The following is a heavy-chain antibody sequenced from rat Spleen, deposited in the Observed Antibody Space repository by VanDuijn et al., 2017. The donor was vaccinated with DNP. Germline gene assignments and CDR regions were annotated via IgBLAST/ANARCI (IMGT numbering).Heavy chain of an antibody. CDR1: GFTFSDYY. CDR2: ISTGGGNT. V-gene: IGHV5S23*01. Sequence: EVQLVESGGGLVQPGRSLKLSCAASGFTFSDYYMAWVRQAPTKGLECVASISTGGGNTYYRNSVKGRFTISRDNAKSTLYLQMDSLRSEDTATYYCARSGYYYSGHFDYWGQGVMVTVSS. D-gene: IGHD1-1*01. CDR3: ARSGYYYSGHFDY. J-gene: IGHJ2*01.